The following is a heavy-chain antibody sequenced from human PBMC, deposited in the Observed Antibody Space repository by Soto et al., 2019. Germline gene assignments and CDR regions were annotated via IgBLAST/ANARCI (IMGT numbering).Heavy chain of an antibody. J-gene: IGHJ6*02. CDR1: GFSLSSSGAG. CDR2: IYWNDES. CDR3: SRLDLGELSDCTHGWDV. Sequence: QVTVKESGPTLAKPTQTLTLTCSFTGFSLSSSGAGVGWFRQSPGKALEWLALIYWNDESRYSPSLASRLTTTRDTSKDKVVLTLTNLGPVDTATYYFSRLDLGELSDCTHGWDVWGQGTTVTVSS. V-gene: IGHV2-5*01. D-gene: IGHD2-21*02.